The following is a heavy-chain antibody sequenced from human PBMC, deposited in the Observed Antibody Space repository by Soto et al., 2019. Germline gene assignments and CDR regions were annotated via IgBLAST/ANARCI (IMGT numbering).Heavy chain of an antibody. J-gene: IGHJ6*02. Sequence: QVQLVQSGAAVKKPGSSVKVSCRASGVTFSNYGVTINTYVISWVRQAPGQGLEWMGGISPSYEKVNSAARFKHRATITADKSTITANETLSALRTGYTASYYGTFPTLFSRPDAGSSPQRCYGMDIWGQGTTSLVSS. D-gene: IGHD6-6*01. CDR1: GVTFSNYGVTINTYV. CDR3: TFPTLFSRPDAGSSPQRCYGMDI. V-gene: IGHV1-69*06. CDR2: ISPSYEKV.